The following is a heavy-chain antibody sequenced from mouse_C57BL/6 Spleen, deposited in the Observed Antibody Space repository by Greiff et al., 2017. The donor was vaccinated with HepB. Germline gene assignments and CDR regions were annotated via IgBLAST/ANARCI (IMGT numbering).Heavy chain of an antibody. CDR1: VYTFPCYC. J-gene: IGHJ2*01. Sequence: VQLQQPGSALVMPGASVKLSCTASVYTFPCYCMHWVKQRPGQGLEWIGEIDPSDSYTNYNQKFKGNSTLTVDKSSSTAYMQLSSLTSEDSAVYYCARNLGGYFDYWGQGTTLTVSS. V-gene: IGHV1-69*01. D-gene: IGHD1-1*02. CDR3: ARNLGGYFDY. CDR2: IDPSDSYT.